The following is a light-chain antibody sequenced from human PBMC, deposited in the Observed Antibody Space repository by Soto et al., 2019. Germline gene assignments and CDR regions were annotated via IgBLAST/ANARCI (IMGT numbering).Light chain of an antibody. Sequence: DIQMTQSPSTLSASVGDRVAITCRASQGIGIWLAWYQQKPGKAPKLLIYTTSSLESGVPSRFSGSGSGTQFTLTISSLQPDEFATYYCQQYKDYSWTFGQGTKVEIK. V-gene: IGKV1-5*03. CDR3: QQYKDYSWT. CDR2: TTS. CDR1: QGIGIW. J-gene: IGKJ1*01.